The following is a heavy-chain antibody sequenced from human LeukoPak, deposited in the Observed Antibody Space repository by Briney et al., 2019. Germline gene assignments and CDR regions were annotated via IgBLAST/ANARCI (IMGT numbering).Heavy chain of an antibody. Sequence: PSETLSLTCTVSGGSISSSSVYWGWIRQPPGKGLEWIGNIYYSGSAYHNPSLKSRVTISVDTSKNQFSLKLSSVTAADTAVYYCARADGGSWSGWFDPWGQGTLVTVSS. CDR2: IYYSGSA. J-gene: IGHJ5*02. CDR1: GGSISSSSVY. V-gene: IGHV4-39*01. D-gene: IGHD6-13*01. CDR3: ARADGGSWSGWFDP.